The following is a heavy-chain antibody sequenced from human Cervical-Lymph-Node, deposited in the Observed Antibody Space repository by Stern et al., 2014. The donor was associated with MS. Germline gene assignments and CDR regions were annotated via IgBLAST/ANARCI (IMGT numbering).Heavy chain of an antibody. CDR3: ARMAYSNIYYAGLDI. J-gene: IGHJ3*02. Sequence: VQLVESGAEVQKPGASVKVSCTAAGYIFTAYYIHWLRQAPGQGLVWLGWIDPDRGGTNYAQKFQGRVTMTRDTSISTAYMELTSPTSDDTAVYYCARMAYSNIYYAGLDIWGQGTMVTVSS. V-gene: IGHV1-2*02. CDR2: IDPDRGGT. D-gene: IGHD6-13*01. CDR1: GYIFTAYY.